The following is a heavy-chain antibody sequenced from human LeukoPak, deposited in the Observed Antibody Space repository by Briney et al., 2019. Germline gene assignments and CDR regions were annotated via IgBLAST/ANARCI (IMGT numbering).Heavy chain of an antibody. CDR2: IYYSGST. CDR3: ARHGSGWYFDY. D-gene: IGHD6-19*01. CDR1: GGSISSSSYY. V-gene: IGHV4-39*01. J-gene: IGHJ4*02. Sequence: SETLSLTCTVSGGSISSSSYYWGWIRQPPGKGLEWIGSIYYSGSTYYNPSLKSRVTISVDTSKNQFSLKLSSVTAADTAVYYCARHGSGWYFDYWGQGTLVTVYS.